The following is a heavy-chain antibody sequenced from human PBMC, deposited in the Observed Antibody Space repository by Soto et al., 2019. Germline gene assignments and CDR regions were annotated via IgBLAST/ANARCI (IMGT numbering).Heavy chain of an antibody. CDR3: ARMGDVTYYYYGMDV. D-gene: IGHD3-16*01. V-gene: IGHV1-18*01. CDR2: INGYNGNT. CDR1: GYTFSTYG. Sequence: ASVKVSCKASGYTFSTYGISCVRQAPGQGLEWMGWINGYNGNTNYAPKLQGRITMTTDTSTTTAYMELRSLRSDDTAVYYCARMGDVTYYYYGMDVWGQGTTVTVSS. J-gene: IGHJ6*02.